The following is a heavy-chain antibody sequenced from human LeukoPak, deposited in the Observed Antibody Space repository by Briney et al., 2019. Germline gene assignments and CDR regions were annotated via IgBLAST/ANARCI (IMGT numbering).Heavy chain of an antibody. CDR1: GGSISSSSYY. CDR3: ARSADSSGSYVN. D-gene: IGHD1-26*01. V-gene: IGHV4-39*01. J-gene: IGHJ4*02. Sequence: SETLSLTCTVSGGSISSSSYYWGWIRQPPGKGLEWIGSIYYSGSTYYNPSLKSRVTISVDTSKNQFSLKLSSVTAADTAVYHCARSADSSGSYVNWGQGTLVTVSS. CDR2: IYYSGST.